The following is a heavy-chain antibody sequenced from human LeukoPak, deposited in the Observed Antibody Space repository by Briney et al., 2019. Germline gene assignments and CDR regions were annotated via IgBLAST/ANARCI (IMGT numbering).Heavy chain of an antibody. V-gene: IGHV3-11*04. CDR2: ISSSGSTI. CDR1: GGSFSGYY. Sequence: LSLTCAVYGGSFSGYYWSWIRQPPGKGLEWVSYISSSGSTIYYADSVKGRFTISRDNAKNSLYLQMNSLRAEDTAVYYCARVGGIWYVYWGQGTLVTVSS. D-gene: IGHD4-23*01. CDR3: ARVGGIWYVY. J-gene: IGHJ4*02.